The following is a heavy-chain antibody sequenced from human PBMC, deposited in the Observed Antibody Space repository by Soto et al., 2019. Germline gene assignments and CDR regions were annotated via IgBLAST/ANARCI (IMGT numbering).Heavy chain of an antibody. Sequence: QVQLVQSGAEVKKPGASVKVSCKASGYTFTSHDINWMRQTTGQGLEWMGWMNPNSGHTNYAQKFQGRVTMTRDTSISTANIELTNLRSEDTAIYYCASDMSTTWGQGTLVTVSS. J-gene: IGHJ5*02. D-gene: IGHD3-16*01. CDR3: ASDMSTT. CDR1: GYTFTSHD. V-gene: IGHV1-8*01. CDR2: MNPNSGHT.